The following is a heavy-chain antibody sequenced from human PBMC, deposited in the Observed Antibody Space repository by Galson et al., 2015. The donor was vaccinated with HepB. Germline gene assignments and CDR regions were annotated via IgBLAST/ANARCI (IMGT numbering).Heavy chain of an antibody. J-gene: IGHJ4*02. Sequence: SLRLSCAASGFTFSSYGMHWVRQAPGKGLEWVAVISYDGSNKYYADSVKGRFTISRDNSKNTLYLQMNSLRAEDTAVYYCATLAAAGHYFDYWGQGTLVTVSS. V-gene: IGHV3-30*03. CDR3: ATLAAAGHYFDY. CDR2: ISYDGSNK. CDR1: GFTFSSYG. D-gene: IGHD6-13*01.